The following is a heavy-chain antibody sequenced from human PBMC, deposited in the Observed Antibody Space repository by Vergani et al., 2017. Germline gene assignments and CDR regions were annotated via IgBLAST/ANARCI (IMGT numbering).Heavy chain of an antibody. CDR3: ARLIRDFYDSSGYYYFDD. J-gene: IGHJ4*02. V-gene: IGHV3-53*02. D-gene: IGHD3-22*01. Sequence: EVQLVETGGGLIQPGGSLRLSCAASGFTFSSNYMSWVRQAPGKGLEWVSVIYSGGSTYYANSEKGRFTISRDNSKNTLYLQMNSLRAEDTAVYYCARLIRDFYDSSGYYYFDDWGQGTLVTVSS. CDR1: GFTFSSNY. CDR2: IYSGGST.